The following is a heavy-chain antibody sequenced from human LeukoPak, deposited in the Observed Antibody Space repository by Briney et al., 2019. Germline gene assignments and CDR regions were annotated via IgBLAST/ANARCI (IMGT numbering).Heavy chain of an antibody. CDR1: RFTFSSYA. Sequence: GGSLRLSCAASRFTFSSYAMSWVRQAPGKGLEWVSAISASGGGTYYADSVKGRFTISRDNAKNSLYLQMNSLRAEDTAVYYCAREGNYIVFDYWGQGTLVTVSS. J-gene: IGHJ4*02. CDR3: AREGNYIVFDY. D-gene: IGHD1-7*01. V-gene: IGHV3-23*01. CDR2: ISASGGGT.